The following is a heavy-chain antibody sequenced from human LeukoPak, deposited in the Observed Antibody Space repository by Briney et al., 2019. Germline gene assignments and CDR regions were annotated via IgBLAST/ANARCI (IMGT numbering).Heavy chain of an antibody. Sequence: ASVKVSCKASGGTFSSYAISWVRQAPGQGLEWMGGIIPIFGTANYAQKFQGRVTMTRDTSTSTVYMELSSLRSEDTAVYYCARDGRFLEWLLFGAGGMDVWGQGTTVTVSS. CDR2: IIPIFGTA. J-gene: IGHJ6*02. D-gene: IGHD3-3*01. V-gene: IGHV1-69*05. CDR1: GGTFSSYA. CDR3: ARDGRFLEWLLFGAGGMDV.